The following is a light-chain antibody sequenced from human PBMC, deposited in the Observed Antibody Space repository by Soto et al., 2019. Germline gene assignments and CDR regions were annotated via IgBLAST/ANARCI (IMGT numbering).Light chain of an antibody. Sequence: DIQMTQSPSSVSASVGDSVTITCRASQGISNWLAWYQQQPGKAPKLLIYAASSLQSGAPSRFSGGGSGTHFTLIISSLQPEDFATYYCQQTNTFLPLTFGGGTKVEIK. J-gene: IGKJ4*01. V-gene: IGKV1-12*01. CDR2: AAS. CDR3: QQTNTFLPLT. CDR1: QGISNW.